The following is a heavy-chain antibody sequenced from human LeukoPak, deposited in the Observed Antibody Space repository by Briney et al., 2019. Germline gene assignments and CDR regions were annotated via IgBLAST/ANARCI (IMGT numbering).Heavy chain of an antibody. Sequence: SETLSLTCAVSGYSISSGYYWGWIRQPPGKGLEWIGSIYHSGSTYYNPSLKSRVTISVDTSKNQFSLKLSSVTAADTAVYYCASAISYYYDSSGSTNKLVDCWGQGTLVTVSS. CDR2: IYHSGST. CDR1: GYSISSGYY. V-gene: IGHV4-38-2*01. CDR3: ASAISYYYDSSGSTNKLVDC. J-gene: IGHJ4*02. D-gene: IGHD3-22*01.